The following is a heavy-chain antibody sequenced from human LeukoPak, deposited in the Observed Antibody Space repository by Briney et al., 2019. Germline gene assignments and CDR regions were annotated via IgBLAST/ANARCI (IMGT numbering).Heavy chain of an antibody. J-gene: IGHJ4*02. D-gene: IGHD6-19*01. CDR2: VWDDGSSQ. CDR3: AKDQWNPDY. V-gene: IGHV3-33*06. CDR1: GFTFSSYG. Sequence: PGRSLRLSCAASGFTFSSYGMHWVRQAPGKGLEWVAVVWDDGSSQNYADSVKGRFTISRDNSKNMLYLQMSSLRAEDTAVYYCAKDQWNPDYWGQGTLVSVSS.